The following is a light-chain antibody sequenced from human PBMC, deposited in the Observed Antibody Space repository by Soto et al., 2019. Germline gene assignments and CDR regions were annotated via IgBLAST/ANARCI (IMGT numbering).Light chain of an antibody. J-gene: IGKJ4*01. CDR1: ENVCTN. V-gene: IGKV3D-15*01. Sequence: IVMTQSPATPSVSPGGEDTLSCRARENVCTNLSRYQQKPGQAPRLLIYGSSTRATGIPATFSGSGSGTEFTLTISSLQSEESAIYYCQQYNNWGLSFGGGTKVDIK. CDR2: GSS. CDR3: QQYNNWGLS.